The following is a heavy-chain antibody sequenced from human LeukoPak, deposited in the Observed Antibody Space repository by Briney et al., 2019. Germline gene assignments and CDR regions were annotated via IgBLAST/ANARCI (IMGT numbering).Heavy chain of an antibody. J-gene: IGHJ3*02. V-gene: IGHV3-48*01. CDR2: ISSTGGTI. CDR3: ARGYSRAAFDI. D-gene: IGHD2-15*01. Sequence: PGGSLRLSCAASGFIFRNYRMNWVRQAPGKGLEWVSFISSTGGTIYYADSVKGRFTVSRDNGKNSLLLQMNSLRAEDTALYYCARGYSRAAFDIWGQGTVVAVSS. CDR1: GFIFRNYR.